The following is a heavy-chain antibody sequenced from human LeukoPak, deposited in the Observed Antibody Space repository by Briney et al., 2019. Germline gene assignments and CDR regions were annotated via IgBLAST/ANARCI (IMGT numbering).Heavy chain of an antibody. CDR2: IYYSGST. CDR3: ARGALRFGESLPFDY. Sequence: SETLSLTCTVSGGSISSYYWSWIRQPPGKGLEWIGYIYYSGSTNYNPSLKSRVTISVDKSKNQFSLKLSSVTAADTAVYYCARGALRFGESLPFDYWGQGTLVTVSS. CDR1: GGSISSYY. J-gene: IGHJ4*02. D-gene: IGHD3-10*01. V-gene: IGHV4-59*12.